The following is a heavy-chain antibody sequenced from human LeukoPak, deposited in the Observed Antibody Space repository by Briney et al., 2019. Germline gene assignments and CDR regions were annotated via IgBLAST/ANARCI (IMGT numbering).Heavy chain of an antibody. CDR1: GYTLTSYR. D-gene: IGHD3-10*01. CDR3: ARDSLPHYYTSGSQNPADY. J-gene: IGHJ4*02. CDR2: INPSGGST. Sequence: ASVKVSCRASGYTLTSYRIQWVRQAPGQGLEWMGVINPSGGSTSYTQKFQGRVTMTRDTSTSTVYMEVSSLTSEDTAVYYCARDSLPHYYTSGSQNPADYWGQGTLVTVSS. V-gene: IGHV1-46*01.